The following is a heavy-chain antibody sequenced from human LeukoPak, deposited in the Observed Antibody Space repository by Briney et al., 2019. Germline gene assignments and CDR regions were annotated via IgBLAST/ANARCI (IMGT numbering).Heavy chain of an antibody. Sequence: PGGSLRLSCAASGFTFSSYAMSWVHQAPGKGLEWVSYISSSSSTIYYADSVKGRFTISRDNAKNSLYLQMNSLRAEDTAVYYCARGAYYYEDWGQGTLVTVSS. D-gene: IGHD3-22*01. J-gene: IGHJ4*02. V-gene: IGHV3-48*01. CDR3: ARGAYYYED. CDR2: ISSSSSTI. CDR1: GFTFSSYA.